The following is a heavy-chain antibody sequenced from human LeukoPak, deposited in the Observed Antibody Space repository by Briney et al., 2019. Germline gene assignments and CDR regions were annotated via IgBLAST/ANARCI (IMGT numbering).Heavy chain of an antibody. D-gene: IGHD3-9*01. CDR3: ARVAGAYYDILTGYSYFDY. CDR2: ISAYNGNT. V-gene: IGHV1-18*01. Sequence: ASVRVSCKASGYTFTSYGISWVRQAPGQGLEWMGWISAYNGNTNYAQKLQGRVTMTTDTSTSTAYMELRSLRSDDTAVYYCARVAGAYYDILTGYSYFDYWGQGTLVTVSS. CDR1: GYTFTSYG. J-gene: IGHJ4*02.